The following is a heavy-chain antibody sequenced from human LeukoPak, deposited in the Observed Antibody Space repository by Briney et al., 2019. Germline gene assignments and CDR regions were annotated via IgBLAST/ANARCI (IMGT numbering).Heavy chain of an antibody. V-gene: IGHV4-30-2*01. CDR2: IYQSGTT. D-gene: IGHD5-24*01. Sequence: SETLSLTCTVSGGSVSSGGYYWSWIRQPPGKGLEWIGYIYQSGTTYYNQPLTSRVTISIDRSKNQFSLRLSSVTAADTAVYYCARENWRDGYVGSKWGQGTLVTVSS. CDR3: ARENWRDGYVGSK. CDR1: GGSVSSGGYY. J-gene: IGHJ4*02.